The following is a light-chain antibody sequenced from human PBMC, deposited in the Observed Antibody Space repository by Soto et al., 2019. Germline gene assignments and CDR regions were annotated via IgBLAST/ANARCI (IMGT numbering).Light chain of an antibody. V-gene: IGKV3-15*01. CDR3: QHYNNWPLT. CDR2: GAS. J-gene: IGKJ1*01. Sequence: EIVMTQSPATLSVSPGERATLSCRASQSVSSNLAWYQQKPGQAPRLLIYGASTRATGIPARFSGSGSGTEFTLTISSLQSEDFAVYYCQHYNNWPLTFGQGNKVEIK. CDR1: QSVSSN.